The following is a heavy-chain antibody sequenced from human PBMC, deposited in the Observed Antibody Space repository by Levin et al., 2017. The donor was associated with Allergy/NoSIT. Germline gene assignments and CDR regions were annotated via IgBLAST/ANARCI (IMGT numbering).Heavy chain of an antibody. J-gene: IGHJ5*02. CDR1: GYTFTGYY. D-gene: IGHD6-6*01. Sequence: ASVKVSCKASGYTFTGYYMHWVRQAPGQGLEWMGWINPNSGGTNYAQKFQGRVTMTRDTSISTAYMELSRLRSDDTAVYYCARVFPTYSSSGGRFDPWGQGTLVTVSS. CDR2: INPNSGGT. CDR3: ARVFPTYSSSGGRFDP. V-gene: IGHV1-2*02.